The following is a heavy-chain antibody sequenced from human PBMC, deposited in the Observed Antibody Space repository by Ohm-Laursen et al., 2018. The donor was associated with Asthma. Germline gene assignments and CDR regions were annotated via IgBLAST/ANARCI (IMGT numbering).Heavy chain of an antibody. D-gene: IGHD3-3*02. CDR2: IYYSGST. CDR1: GGSISSYY. Sequence: SETLSLTCSVSGGSISSYYWSWIRQPPGKGLEWIGYIYYSGSTNYNPSLKSRVTISVDTSKNQFSLKLSSVTAADTAVYYCARVPYYHYGMDVWGQGTTVTVSS. J-gene: IGHJ6*02. CDR3: ARVPYYHYGMDV. V-gene: IGHV4-59*01.